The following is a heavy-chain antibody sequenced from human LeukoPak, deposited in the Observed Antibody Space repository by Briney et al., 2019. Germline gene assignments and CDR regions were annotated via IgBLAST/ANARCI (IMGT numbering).Heavy chain of an antibody. J-gene: IGHJ4*02. V-gene: IGHV4-39*01. CDR2: IYYSGST. D-gene: IGHD3-22*01. CDR3: ARVDSSGYHYFDY. CDR1: GGSISSSSYY. Sequence: SETLSLTCTVSGGSISSSSYYWGWIRQPPGKGLEWIGSIYYSGSTYYNPSLKSRVTISVDTSKNQFSLKLSSVTAADTAVYYCARVDSSGYHYFDYWGQGTLVTVSS.